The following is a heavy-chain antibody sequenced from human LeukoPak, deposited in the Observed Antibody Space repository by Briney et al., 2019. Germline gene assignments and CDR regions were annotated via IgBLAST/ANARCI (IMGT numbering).Heavy chain of an antibody. D-gene: IGHD1-1*01. J-gene: IGHJ3*02. V-gene: IGHV3-48*01. CDR1: GFSLGSYS. CDR2: INSGSSTI. Sequence: GGSLRLSCGAFGFSLGSYSMDWVRQAPGKGLEWVSHINSGSSTIYHADSVKGRFTISRDNAGNSLYLQMNSLRAEDTAVYYCARVLLERPGIDSFDMWGQGTMVTVSS. CDR3: ARVLLERPGIDSFDM.